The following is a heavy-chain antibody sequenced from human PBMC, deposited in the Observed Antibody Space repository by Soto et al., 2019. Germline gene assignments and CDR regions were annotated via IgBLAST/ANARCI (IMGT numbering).Heavy chain of an antibody. V-gene: IGHV3-23*01. CDR1: GFTFSSYA. D-gene: IGHD6-19*01. J-gene: IGHJ4*02. CDR2: ISGSGGST. CDR3: AKRPLSGRGWRSNYFDY. Sequence: PGGSLRLSYAASGFTFSSYAMSVVRQAPGKGLEWVSAISGSGGSTYYADSVKGRFTISRDNSKNTLYLQMNSLRAEDTAVYYCAKRPLSGRGWRSNYFDYWGQGT.